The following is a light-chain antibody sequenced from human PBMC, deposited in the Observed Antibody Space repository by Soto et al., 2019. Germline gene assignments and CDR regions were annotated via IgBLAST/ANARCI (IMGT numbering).Light chain of an antibody. CDR3: SSYTSSSTLEV. CDR2: EVS. J-gene: IGLJ1*01. V-gene: IGLV2-14*01. Sequence: QSALTQPASVSGSPGQSITISCTGTSSDVGGYNYVSWYQQHPGKAPKLMIYEVSNRPSGVSNRFSGSKSGNTASLTISGVQAADEADYYCSSYTSSSTLEVFGTGTKLTVL. CDR1: SSDVGGYNY.